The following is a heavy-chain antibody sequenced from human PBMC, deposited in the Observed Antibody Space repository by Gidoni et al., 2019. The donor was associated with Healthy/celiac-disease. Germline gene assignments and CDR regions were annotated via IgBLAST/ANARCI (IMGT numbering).Heavy chain of an antibody. CDR2: IYYSGST. V-gene: IGHV4-30-4*07. CDR1: RCSISGGGYS. J-gene: IGHJ4*02. CDR3: ARGPTVDGSSGYLDY. D-gene: IGHD3-22*01. Sequence: QVQLQESGPGLVKPSQPLSLPCAVSRCSISGGGYSWSWIRQPPGKGLEWIGYIYYSGSTYYNPSLKSRVTISVDTSKNQFSLKLSSVTAADTAVYYCARGPTVDGSSGYLDYWGQGTLVTVSS.